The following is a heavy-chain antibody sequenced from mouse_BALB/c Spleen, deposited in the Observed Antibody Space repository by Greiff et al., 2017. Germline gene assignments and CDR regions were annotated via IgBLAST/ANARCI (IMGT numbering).Heavy chain of an antibody. J-gene: IGHJ3*01. CDR1: GYTFTSYW. V-gene: IGHV1-7*01. D-gene: IGHD2-2*01. Sequence: QVQLQQSGAELAKPGASVKMSCKASGYTFTSYWMHWVKQRPGQGLEWIGYINPSTGYTEYNQKFKDKATLTADKSSSTAYMQLSSLTSEDSAVYYCARLAYGYDPAYWGQGTLVTVSA. CDR2: INPSTGYT. CDR3: ARLAYGYDPAY.